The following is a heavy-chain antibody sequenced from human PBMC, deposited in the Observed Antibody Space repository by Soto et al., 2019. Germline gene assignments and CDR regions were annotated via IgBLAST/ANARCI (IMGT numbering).Heavy chain of an antibody. CDR2: IYYRWTT. CDR3: ARHPGTPSMCTSFAA. CDR1: VGSIRDSGYY. V-gene: IGHV4-39*01. D-gene: IGHD2-15*01. Sequence: SETLSLTCTGSVGSIRDSGYYWGWIRQPPGKGPEWSGSIYYRWTTYYNPSLKSRVTISVDTSKNQFSPRLTSVTAADTAVYYCARHPGTPSMCTSFAAWAPGTLVTVSS. J-gene: IGHJ5*02.